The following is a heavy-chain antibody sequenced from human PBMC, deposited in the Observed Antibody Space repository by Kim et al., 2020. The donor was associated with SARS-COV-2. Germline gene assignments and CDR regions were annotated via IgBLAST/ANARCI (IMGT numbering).Heavy chain of an antibody. CDR1: GFTFRSYA. CDR2: ISGSGGST. V-gene: IGHV3-23*01. D-gene: IGHD3-10*01. J-gene: IGHJ4*02. Sequence: GGSLRLSCAASGFTFRSYAMNWVRQAPGKGLEWVSGISGSGGSTYYADSVKGRFTISRDNSKNTLYLQMNSLRDEDTAVYYCAKEAGGFDDWGQGTLVTVSS. CDR3: AKEAGGFDD.